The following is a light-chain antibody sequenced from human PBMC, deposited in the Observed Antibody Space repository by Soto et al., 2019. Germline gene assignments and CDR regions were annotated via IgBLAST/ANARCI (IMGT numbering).Light chain of an antibody. CDR2: EVS. CDR1: SSDVGAHNF. Sequence: QSVLTQPASVSGSPGQAITISCSGSSSDVGAHNFVSWYQHHPGKAPKLMIYEVSNRPSGVSNRFSGSKSGNTASLTISGLQAEDEADYYCNSYTSSNNYVFGSGTKVT. V-gene: IGLV2-14*01. CDR3: NSYTSSNNYV. J-gene: IGLJ1*01.